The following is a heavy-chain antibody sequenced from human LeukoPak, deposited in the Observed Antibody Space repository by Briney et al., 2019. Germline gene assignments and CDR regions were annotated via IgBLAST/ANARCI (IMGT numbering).Heavy chain of an antibody. CDR2: IKQDGSEK. CDR1: GFTFSSYW. J-gene: IGHJ4*02. D-gene: IGHD5-18*01. Sequence: GRSLRLSCAASGFTFSSYWMSWVRQAPGKGLEWVANIKQDGSEKYYVDSVKGRSTIYRDNAKNSLYLQMNSLRAEDKPGYYFARHGYSYGLDFDYWGQGTLVTVSS. CDR3: ARHGYSYGLDFDY. V-gene: IGHV3-7*01.